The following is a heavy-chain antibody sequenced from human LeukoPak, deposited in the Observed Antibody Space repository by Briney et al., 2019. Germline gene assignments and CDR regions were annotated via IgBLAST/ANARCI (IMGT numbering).Heavy chain of an antibody. V-gene: IGHV5-51*01. CDR1: GYSFTSYW. CDR3: ARQPRSGYCSSTSCFLWYFDL. CDR2: IYPGDSDT. J-gene: IGHJ2*01. D-gene: IGHD2-2*01. Sequence: GESLKISCKGSGYSFTSYWIGWVRQMPGKGLEWMGIIYPGDSDTRYSPSFQGQVTISADKSISTAYLQWSSLKASGTAMYYCARQPRSGYCSSTSCFLWYFDLWGRGTLVTVSS.